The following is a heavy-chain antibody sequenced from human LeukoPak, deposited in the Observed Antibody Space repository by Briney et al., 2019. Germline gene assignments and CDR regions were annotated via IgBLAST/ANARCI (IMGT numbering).Heavy chain of an antibody. D-gene: IGHD1-7*01. J-gene: IGHJ1*01. V-gene: IGHV3-74*01. Sequence: GGSLRLSCAASGFTFSSYWMHWVRQAPGKGLVGVSRINSDGRSTNYADSVKGRFTISRDNAKNTLYLQMNSLRAEDTAVYYCAKDMDWNYKAEYFQHWGQGTLVTVSS. CDR2: INSDGRST. CDR3: AKDMDWNYKAEYFQH. CDR1: GFTFSSYW.